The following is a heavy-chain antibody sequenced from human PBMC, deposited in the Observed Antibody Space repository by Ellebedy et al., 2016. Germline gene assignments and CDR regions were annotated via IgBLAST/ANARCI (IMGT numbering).Heavy chain of an antibody. Sequence: ASVKVSXKASRYTFTSYDINWVRQATGQGLEWMGWMNPNSGNTGYAQKFQGRVTMTRNTSISTAYMELSSLRSEDTAVYYCARATNIVGAPGLLEGDMDVWGQGTTVTVSS. CDR3: ARATNIVGAPGLLEGDMDV. CDR1: RYTFTSYD. CDR2: MNPNSGNT. V-gene: IGHV1-8*01. D-gene: IGHD1-26*01. J-gene: IGHJ6*02.